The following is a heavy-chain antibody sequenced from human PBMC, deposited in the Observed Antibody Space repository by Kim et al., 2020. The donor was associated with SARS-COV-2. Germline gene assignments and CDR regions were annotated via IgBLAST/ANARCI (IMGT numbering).Heavy chain of an antibody. D-gene: IGHD6-19*01. CDR2: IIPIFGTA. CDR3: ARQQWLGYYFDY. J-gene: IGHJ4*02. Sequence: SVKVSCKASGGTFSSYAISWVRQAPGQGLEWMGGIIPIFGTANYAQKFQGRVTITADESTSTAYMELSSLRSEDTAVYYCARQQWLGYYFDYWGQGTLVTVSS. V-gene: IGHV1-69*13. CDR1: GGTFSSYA.